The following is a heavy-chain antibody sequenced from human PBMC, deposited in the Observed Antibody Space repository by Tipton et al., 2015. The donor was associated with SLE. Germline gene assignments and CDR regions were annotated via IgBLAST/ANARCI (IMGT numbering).Heavy chain of an antibody. V-gene: IGHV3-23*01. D-gene: IGHD3-10*01. Sequence: SLRLSCAASGFTFSSYAMSWVRQAPGKGLEWVSAISGSGGSTYYADSVKGRFTISRDNSKNTLYLQMNSLRAEDTAVYYCAKDYRITMVQGVIPFDYWGQGTLVTVSS. CDR3: AKDYRITMVQGVIPFDY. CDR1: GFTFSSYA. CDR2: ISGSGGST. J-gene: IGHJ4*02.